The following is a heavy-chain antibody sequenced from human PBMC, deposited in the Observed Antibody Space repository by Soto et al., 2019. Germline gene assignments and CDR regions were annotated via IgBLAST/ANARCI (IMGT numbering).Heavy chain of an antibody. J-gene: IGHJ6*02. CDR3: ARTRFGELLGHYYYYYGMDV. V-gene: IGHV4-4*02. D-gene: IGHD3-10*01. CDR2: IYHSGST. CDR1: GGSTSSSNW. Sequence: SETLSLTCAVSGGSTSSSNWWSWVRQPPGKGLEWIGEIYHSGSTNYNPSLKSRVTISVDKSKNQFSLKLSSVTAADTAVYYCARTRFGELLGHYYYYYGMDVWGQGTTVTVSS.